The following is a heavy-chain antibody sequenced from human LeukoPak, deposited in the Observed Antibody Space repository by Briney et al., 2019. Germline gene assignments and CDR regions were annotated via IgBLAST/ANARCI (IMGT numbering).Heavy chain of an antibody. CDR3: ARGGDVLRYFDWGFDWFDP. CDR2: TYYRSKWYN. D-gene: IGHD3-9*01. CDR1: GDSVSINSAA. Sequence: SQTLSLTCAISGDSVSINSAAWNWIRQSPSRGLEWLGRTYYRSKWYNDYAVSVKSRITINPDTSKNQFSLQLNSVTPEDTAVYYCARGGDVLRYFDWGFDWFDPWGQGTLVTVSS. J-gene: IGHJ5*02. V-gene: IGHV6-1*01.